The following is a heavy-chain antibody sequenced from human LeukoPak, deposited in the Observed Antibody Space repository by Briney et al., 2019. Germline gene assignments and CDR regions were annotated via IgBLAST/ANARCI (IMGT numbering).Heavy chain of an antibody. CDR3: ARAMVRGVNWCDP. CDR1: GGSISSYY. J-gene: IGHJ5*02. V-gene: IGHV4-59*01. Sequence: SETLSLTCTVSGGSISSYYWSWIRQPPGKGLEWIGYIYYSGSTNYNPSLKSRVTISVDTSKNQFSLKLSSVTAADTAVYYCARAMVRGVNWCDPWGQGTLVTVSS. D-gene: IGHD3-10*01. CDR2: IYYSGST.